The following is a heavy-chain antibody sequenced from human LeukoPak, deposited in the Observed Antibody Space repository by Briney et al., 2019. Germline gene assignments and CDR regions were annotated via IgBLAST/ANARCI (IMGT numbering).Heavy chain of an antibody. CDR3: AKEPRQCGADCFSLLDQ. Sequence: GGSLRLSCAASGFTFSAYSMSWVRQAPRKGLEWVSLLTASGDRTFYADSVKGRFTISRDNSKNTLSLQMNSLRAEGTAVYYCAKEPRQCGADCFSLLDQWGQGTLVTVSS. CDR2: LTASGDRT. D-gene: IGHD2-21*02. J-gene: IGHJ4*02. CDR1: GFTFSAYS. V-gene: IGHV3-23*01.